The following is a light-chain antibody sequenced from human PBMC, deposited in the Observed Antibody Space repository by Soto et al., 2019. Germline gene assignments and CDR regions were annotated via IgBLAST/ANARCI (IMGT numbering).Light chain of an antibody. CDR2: DNN. J-gene: IGLJ2*01. CDR3: ATWDGSLSAEV. Sequence: QSVLTQPPSVSAAPGQKVTISCSGRSSNIGNNYVSWYQQLPGTAPKLLIYDNNKRPSEIPDRFSGSKAGTSGTLDITGLQTGDEADYYCATWDGSLSAEVFGAGTKVTV. CDR1: SSNIGNNY. V-gene: IGLV1-51*01.